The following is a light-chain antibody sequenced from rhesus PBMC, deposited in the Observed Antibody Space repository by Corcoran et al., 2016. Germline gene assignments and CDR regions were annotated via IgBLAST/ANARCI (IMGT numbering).Light chain of an antibody. J-gene: IGKJ4*01. CDR1: ENVNNY. Sequence: DIQMTQSPSSLSASVGDRVTITCRASENVNNYLHWYQQKPGKAPKLLIYAASTLQSGVPSRFSGSGSGTDYNFTISSLQPEDVETYDCQHSYGTPLTFGGGTKVEIK. CDR3: QHSYGTPLT. V-gene: IGKV1-74*01. CDR2: AAS.